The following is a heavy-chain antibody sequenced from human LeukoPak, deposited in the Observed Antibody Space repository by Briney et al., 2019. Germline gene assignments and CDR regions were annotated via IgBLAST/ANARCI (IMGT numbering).Heavy chain of an antibody. J-gene: IGHJ5*02. CDR3: AREVIVAAAYYYFDP. Sequence: SETLSLTCTVSGGSINSGDYYWSWIREPPGKGLEWIGYIYYSGSTYYNPSLKSRVTISVDTSKNQFSLKLTSVTAADTAVYYCAREVIVAAAYYYFDPWGQGTPVTVSS. CDR2: IYYSGST. CDR1: GGSINSGDYY. V-gene: IGHV4-30-4*02. D-gene: IGHD2-2*01.